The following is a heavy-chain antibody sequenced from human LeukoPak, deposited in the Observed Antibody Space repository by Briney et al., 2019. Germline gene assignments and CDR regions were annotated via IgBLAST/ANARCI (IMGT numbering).Heavy chain of an antibody. D-gene: IGHD6-6*01. J-gene: IGHJ5*02. Sequence: ASVKVSCKASGYTFTSYDINWVRQATGQGLEWMGWMNPNSGNTGYAQKFQGRVTMTRNTSLSTAYMELSSLRSEDTAVYYCARWIIADRRGSWFDPWGLGTLVTVSS. V-gene: IGHV1-8*01. CDR1: GYTFTSYD. CDR2: MNPNSGNT. CDR3: ARWIIADRRGSWFDP.